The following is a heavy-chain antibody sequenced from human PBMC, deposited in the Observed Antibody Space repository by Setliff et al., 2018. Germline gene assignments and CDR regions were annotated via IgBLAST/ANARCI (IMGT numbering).Heavy chain of an antibody. CDR3: ASVVEDYYDSSGYFLPSYYFDY. CDR1: GGSISSSSYY. CDR2: IYYSGST. V-gene: IGHV4-39*07. Sequence: SETLSLTCTVSGGSISSSSYYWGGIRQPPGKGLEWIGSIYYSGSTYYNPSLKSRVTISVDTSKNQFSLKLSSVTAADTAVYYCASVVEDYYDSSGYFLPSYYFDYWGQGTLVTVSS. J-gene: IGHJ4*02. D-gene: IGHD3-22*01.